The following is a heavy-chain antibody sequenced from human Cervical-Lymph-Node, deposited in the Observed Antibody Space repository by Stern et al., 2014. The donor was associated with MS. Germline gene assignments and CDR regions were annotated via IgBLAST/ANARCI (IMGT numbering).Heavy chain of an antibody. CDR2: IVGGYGKE. D-gene: IGHD2-8*02. Sequence: QLVQSGPEVKKAGTSVKVSCKASGFTFSRSAVQWVRQARGQRLEWIGWIVGGYGKENYALNFQERFTITRDMSTSTVYMELSSLKSEDAAIYYCAAEPGPEESNDTGGTLGYYFDYWGQGTLVIVSS. V-gene: IGHV1-58*01. CDR3: AAEPGPEESNDTGGTLGYYFDY. J-gene: IGHJ4*02. CDR1: GFTFSRSA.